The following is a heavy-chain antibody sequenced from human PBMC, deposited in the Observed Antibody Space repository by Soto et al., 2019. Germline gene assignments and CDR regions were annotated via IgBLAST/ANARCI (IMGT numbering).Heavy chain of an antibody. CDR3: AKDIDWPYYYYYMDV. J-gene: IGHJ6*03. Sequence: GGSLRLSCAASGFTFSSYAMSWVRQAPGKGLEWVSAISGSGGSTYYADSVKGRFTISRDNSKNTLYLQMNSLRAEDTAVYYCAKDIDWPYYYYYMDVWGKGPRSPSP. CDR2: ISGSGGST. V-gene: IGHV3-23*01. CDR1: GFTFSSYA. D-gene: IGHD3-9*01.